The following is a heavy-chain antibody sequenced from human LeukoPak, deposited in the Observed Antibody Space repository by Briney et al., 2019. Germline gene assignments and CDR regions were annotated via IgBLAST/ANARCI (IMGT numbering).Heavy chain of an antibody. CDR1: GGTFSSYA. V-gene: IGHV1-69*05. D-gene: IGHD1-26*01. J-gene: IGHJ3*02. CDR2: IIPIFGTA. CDR3: ARGRGSGTNAFDI. Sequence: SVKVSCKASGGTFSSYAISWVRQAPRQGLEWMGGIIPIFGTANYAQKFQGRVTITTDESTSTAYMELSSLRSEDTAVYYCARGRGSGTNAFDIWGQGTMVTVSS.